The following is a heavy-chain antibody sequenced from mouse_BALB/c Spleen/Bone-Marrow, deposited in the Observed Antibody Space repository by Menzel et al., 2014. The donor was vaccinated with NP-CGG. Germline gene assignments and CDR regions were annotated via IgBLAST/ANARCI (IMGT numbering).Heavy chain of an antibody. CDR1: GLTFSTYI. Sequence: EVKLVESGGDLVKPGGSLKLSCAASGLTFSTYIMSWVRQTPEKRLEWVATISSGGRYIFYPDSVKGRFTLSRDNAKNTLYLQMSSLRSDGTAMYYCTREEDYDGNYKFAYWGQGTLVTVSA. CDR3: TREEDYDGNYKFAY. CDR2: ISSGGRYI. V-gene: IGHV5-6-4*01. D-gene: IGHD2-3*01. J-gene: IGHJ3*01.